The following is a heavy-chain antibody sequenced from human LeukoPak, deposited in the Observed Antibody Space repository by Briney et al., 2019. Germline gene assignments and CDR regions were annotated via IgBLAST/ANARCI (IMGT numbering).Heavy chain of an antibody. CDR2: ISGDGGST. J-gene: IGHJ3*02. Sequence: PGGSLRLSCAASGFTFDDYAMHWVRQAPGKGLEWVSLISGDGGSTYYADSVKGRFTISRDNSKNSLYLQMNSLRTEDTALYYCAKDMESEYYDSSGHWAFDIWGQGTMVTVSS. CDR1: GFTFDDYA. CDR3: AKDMESEYYDSSGHWAFDI. D-gene: IGHD3-22*01. V-gene: IGHV3-43*02.